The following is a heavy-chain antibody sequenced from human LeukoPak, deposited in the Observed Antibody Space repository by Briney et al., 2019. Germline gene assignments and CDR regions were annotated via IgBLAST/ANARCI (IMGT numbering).Heavy chain of an antibody. J-gene: IGHJ6*03. CDR2: IYTSGST. CDR1: GGSISSGSYY. Sequence: PSQTLSLTCTVSGGSISSGSYYWSWIRQPAGKGLEWIGRIYTSGSTNYNPSLKSRVTISVDTSKNQFSLKLSSVTAADTAVYYCARDRSSLITRRYYYYMDVWGKGTTVTVSS. D-gene: IGHD6-13*01. V-gene: IGHV4-61*02. CDR3: ARDRSSLITRRYYYYMDV.